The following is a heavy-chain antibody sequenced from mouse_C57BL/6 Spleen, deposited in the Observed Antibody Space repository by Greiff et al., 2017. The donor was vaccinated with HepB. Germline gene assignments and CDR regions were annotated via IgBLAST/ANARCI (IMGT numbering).Heavy chain of an antibody. J-gene: IGHJ2*01. CDR1: GYTFTSYW. CDR2: IDPSDSET. Sequence: QVQLQQSGAELARPGASVKLSCKASGYTFTSYWMHWVKQRPIQGLEWIGNIDPSDSETHYNQKFKDKATLTVDKSSSTAYMQLSSLTSEDSAVYYCARGGDSNFDYWGQGTTLTVSS. CDR3: ARGGDSNFDY. V-gene: IGHV1-52*01.